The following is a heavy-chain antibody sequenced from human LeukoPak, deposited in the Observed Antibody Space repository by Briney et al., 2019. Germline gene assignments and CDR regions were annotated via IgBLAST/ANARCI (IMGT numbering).Heavy chain of an antibody. Sequence: GGPLRLSCAASGFTFDDYAMHWVRQAPGKGLEWVSGISWNSGSIGYADSVKGRFTISRDNAKNSLYLQMNSLRAEDTAVYYCAKGRGYSSSSGDFDYWGQGTLVTVSS. V-gene: IGHV3-9*01. CDR3: AKGRGYSSSSGDFDY. CDR1: GFTFDDYA. CDR2: ISWNSGSI. D-gene: IGHD6-6*01. J-gene: IGHJ4*02.